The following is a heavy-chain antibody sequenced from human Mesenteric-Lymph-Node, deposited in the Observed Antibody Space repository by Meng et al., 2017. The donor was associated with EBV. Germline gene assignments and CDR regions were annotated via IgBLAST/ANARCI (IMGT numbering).Heavy chain of an antibody. CDR1: GGSFSGYY. J-gene: IGHJ4*02. Sequence: QGQLQQWGAGLLKPSETLSLACAVYGGSFSGYYWSWIRQPPGKGLEWIGEINHSGSTNYNPSLKSRVTISVDTSKNQFSLKLSSVTAADTVVYYCARVFPDLDYWGQGTLVTVSS. V-gene: IGHV4-34*01. CDR2: INHSGST. CDR3: ARVFPDLDY.